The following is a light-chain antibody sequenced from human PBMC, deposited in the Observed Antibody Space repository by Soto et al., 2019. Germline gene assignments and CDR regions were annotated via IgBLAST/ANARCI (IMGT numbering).Light chain of an antibody. V-gene: IGLV1-44*01. CDR1: SSNIGSNT. CDR2: SNN. J-gene: IGLJ2*01. Sequence: QSVLTQPPSASGTPGQTVTISCSGSSSNIGSNTVNWYQQLPGTAPKLLIYSNNQRPSGVPDRFSGSKSGTSASLAISGLQSEDEDDYYCAAWDDSLNGLFGGGTKLTVL. CDR3: AAWDDSLNGL.